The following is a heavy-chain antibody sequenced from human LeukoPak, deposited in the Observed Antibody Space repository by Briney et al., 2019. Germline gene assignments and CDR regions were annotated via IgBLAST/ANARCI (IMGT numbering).Heavy chain of an antibody. Sequence: ASVKVSCKASGCTFTNHDINWVRQATGQGFEWMGWMTPNDGNTGYAQKFQARVTMTRDTSLSTAYMELSSLTSEDSAVYYCARGASFYDARHYYSFFDSWGQGTLVTVSS. CDR1: GCTFTNHD. CDR2: MTPNDGNT. CDR3: ARGASFYDARHYYSFFDS. V-gene: IGHV1-8*01. J-gene: IGHJ4*02. D-gene: IGHD3-10*01.